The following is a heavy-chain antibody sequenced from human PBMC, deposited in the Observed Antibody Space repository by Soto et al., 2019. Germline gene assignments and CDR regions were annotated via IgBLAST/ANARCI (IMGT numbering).Heavy chain of an antibody. V-gene: IGHV3-23*01. Sequence: GGSPGIACAASRFTVSIYAMSWVRQAPGKGLEWVSAISGSGGSTYYADSVKGRFTISRDNSKNTLYLQMNSLRAEDTAVYYCAKDRFSVAVADYNWFDPWGQGTLVTVSS. J-gene: IGHJ5*02. CDR2: ISGSGGST. D-gene: IGHD6-19*01. CDR1: RFTVSIYA. CDR3: AKDRFSVAVADYNWFDP.